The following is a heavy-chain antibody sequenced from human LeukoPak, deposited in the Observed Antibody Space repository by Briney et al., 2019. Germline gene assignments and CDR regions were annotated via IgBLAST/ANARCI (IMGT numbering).Heavy chain of an antibody. Sequence: KVSCKASGGTFSSYAISWVRQAPGQGLEWMGGIISPGDSDTRYSPSFQGQVTISADKSIRTAYLQWSSLKASDTAMYYCARRYCSSTFCHGAFDIWGQGTVVTVSS. V-gene: IGHV5-51*01. D-gene: IGHD2-2*01. CDR1: GGTFSSYA. J-gene: IGHJ3*02. CDR2: ISPGDSDT. CDR3: ARRYCSSTFCHGAFDI.